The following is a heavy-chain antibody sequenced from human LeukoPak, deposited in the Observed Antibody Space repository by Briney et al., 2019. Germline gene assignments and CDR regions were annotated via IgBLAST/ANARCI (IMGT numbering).Heavy chain of an antibody. CDR2: IWYDGSNK. J-gene: IGHJ4*02. D-gene: IGHD2-8*01. CDR1: GFTFSSYG. V-gene: IGHV3-33*08. CDR3: ARESAYCTNGVCSGVYFDY. Sequence: SGGSLRLSCAASGFTFSSYGMHWVRQAPGKGLEWVAVIWYDGSNKYYADSVKGRFTISRDNSKNTLYLQMNSLRAEDTAVYYCARESAYCTNGVCSGVYFDYWGQGTLVTVSS.